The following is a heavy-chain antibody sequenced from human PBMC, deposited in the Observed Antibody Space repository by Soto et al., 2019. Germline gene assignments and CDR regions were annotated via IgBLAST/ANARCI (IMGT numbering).Heavy chain of an antibody. D-gene: IGHD3-10*01. V-gene: IGHV1-69*02. CDR2: VNPILSMS. J-gene: IGHJ4*02. Sequence: QVQLVQSGAEVKRPGSSVKVSCKASGDTFNFYSINWVRQAPGVGLEWVGRVNPILSMSNYAQRFQGRVTMTADKSPSTAYMELRSLRSEETAIYYCASSYGSGYRAFDYWGQGALVTVSS. CDR1: GDTFNFYS. CDR3: ASSYGSGYRAFDY.